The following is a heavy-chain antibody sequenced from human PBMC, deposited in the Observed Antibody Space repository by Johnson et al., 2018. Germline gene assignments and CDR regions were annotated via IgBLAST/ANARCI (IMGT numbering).Heavy chain of an antibody. CDR1: GFAFSDAR. V-gene: IGHV3-15*01. Sequence: VQLVQSGGGLVKPGGSLRLSCAASGFAFSDARMSWVRQAPGRGLEWVGRIRSKNDGGTADYAAPGKERFTFSRDDSKNSLYLKMNSLKTEDTAVYYCARVGVGAFDIWGQGTMVTVSS. CDR2: IRSKNDGGTA. J-gene: IGHJ3*02. CDR3: ARVGVGAFDI. D-gene: IGHD2-15*01.